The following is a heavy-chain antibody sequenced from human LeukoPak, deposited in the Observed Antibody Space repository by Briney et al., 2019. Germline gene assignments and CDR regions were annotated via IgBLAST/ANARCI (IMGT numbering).Heavy chain of an antibody. CDR2: IIPIFGTA. Sequence: ASVKVSCKASGGTFSSYAISWVRQAPGQGLEWMGGIIPIFGTASYAQKFQGRVTITADESTSTAYMELSSLRSEDTAVYYCARDQRYGSGSYWNYWGQGTLVTVSS. V-gene: IGHV1-69*13. D-gene: IGHD3-10*01. J-gene: IGHJ4*02. CDR1: GGTFSSYA. CDR3: ARDQRYGSGSYWNY.